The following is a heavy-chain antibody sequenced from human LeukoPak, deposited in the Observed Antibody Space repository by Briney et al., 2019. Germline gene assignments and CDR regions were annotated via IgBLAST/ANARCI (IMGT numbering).Heavy chain of an antibody. D-gene: IGHD3-22*01. CDR3: ARDSSGYAY. J-gene: IGHJ4*02. CDR1: GFTFSSSW. V-gene: IGHV3-7*01. CDR2: TNQVGSEE. Sequence: GGSLRLSCAASGFTFSSSWMSWVRQAPGKGLEWVANTNQVGSEEYYVDSVNGRFTISRDNAKNSLYLQMNSLRAEDTAVYYCARDSSGYAYWGQGTLVTVPS.